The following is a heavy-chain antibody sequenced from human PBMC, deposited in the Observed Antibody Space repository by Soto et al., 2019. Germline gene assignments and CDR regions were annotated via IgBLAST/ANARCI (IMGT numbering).Heavy chain of an antibody. CDR3: AKDRAQGYSRRGGFDP. Sequence: EVQLVESGGGLVQPGRSLRLSCAASGFTFDDYAMHWVRQAPGKGLEWVSGISWNSGSIGYADSVKGRFTISRDNAKNSLDLQMNSLRAEDTALYYCAKDRAQGYSRRGGFDPWGQGTLVTVSS. V-gene: IGHV3-9*01. CDR2: ISWNSGSI. CDR1: GFTFDDYA. D-gene: IGHD5-18*01. J-gene: IGHJ5*02.